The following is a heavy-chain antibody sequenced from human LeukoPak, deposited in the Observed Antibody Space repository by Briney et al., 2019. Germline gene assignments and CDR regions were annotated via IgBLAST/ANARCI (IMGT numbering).Heavy chain of an antibody. V-gene: IGHV3-21*01. J-gene: IGHJ3*02. Sequence: PGGSLRLSCAASGFKFSSYSMKWVRQAPGKGLEWVSFISSSSSYIYYADSLKGRFTISRDNAKNSLYLQMNSLRAEDTAVYFCARDRGGTYPRAFDIWGQGTMVTVSS. CDR3: ARDRGGTYPRAFDI. CDR2: ISSSSSYI. CDR1: GFKFSSYS. D-gene: IGHD1-26*01.